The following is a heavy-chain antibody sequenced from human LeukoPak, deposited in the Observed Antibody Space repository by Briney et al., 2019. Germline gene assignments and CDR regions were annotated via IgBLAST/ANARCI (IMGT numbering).Heavy chain of an antibody. CDR2: INHSGST. V-gene: IGHV4-34*01. CDR3: AVTGRYCSSTSCYGRDGNYFDY. CDR1: GGSFSGYY. J-gene: IGHJ4*02. D-gene: IGHD2-2*01. Sequence: SETLSLTCAVYGGSFSGYYWSWIRQPPGKGLEWIGEINHSGSTNCNPSLKSRVTISVDTSKNQFSLKLSSVTAADTAVYYCAVTGRYCSSTSCYGRDGNYFDYWGQGTLVTVSS.